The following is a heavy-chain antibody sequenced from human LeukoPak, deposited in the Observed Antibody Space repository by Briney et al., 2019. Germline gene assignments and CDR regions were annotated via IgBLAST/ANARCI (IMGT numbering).Heavy chain of an antibody. CDR3: ARALGFGDYRWGPRYNPDPYYFDY. Sequence: GGSLRLSCVASGFTFSSYEMNWVRQAPGKGLEWVSYISSGGSTIYYADSVKGRFTISRDNAKNSLYLQMNGLRAEDTAVYYCARALGFGDYRWGPRYNPDPYYFDYWGQGTLVTVSS. V-gene: IGHV3-48*03. D-gene: IGHD4-17*01. CDR2: ISSGGSTI. CDR1: GFTFSSYE. J-gene: IGHJ4*02.